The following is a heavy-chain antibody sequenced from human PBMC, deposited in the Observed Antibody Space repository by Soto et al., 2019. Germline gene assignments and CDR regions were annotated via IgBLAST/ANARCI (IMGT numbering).Heavy chain of an antibody. CDR3: ARGRSSPDFDA. J-gene: IGHJ5*02. D-gene: IGHD6-6*01. CDR1: GGTFTNYV. Sequence: QLQLVQSGAEVRKPGSSVKVSCKISGGTFTNYVISWLRQAPGQGLEWMGGLIPICGAANLAQKFQGRVTITADESTSTVTMALSSITSEDTAVYYCARGRSSPDFDAWGQGTMVTVSS. CDR2: LIPICGAA. V-gene: IGHV1-69*01.